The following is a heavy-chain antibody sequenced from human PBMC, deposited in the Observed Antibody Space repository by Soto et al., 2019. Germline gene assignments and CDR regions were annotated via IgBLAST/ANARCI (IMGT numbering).Heavy chain of an antibody. J-gene: IGHJ6*02. V-gene: IGHV3-33*01. CDR1: GFDFSNFV. Sequence: PGGSLRLSCAASGFDFSNFVMHWVRQAPGKGLECVAVIWHDASHEYYGDSVQGRFTISRDNSKHLLYLQMNGLRAEDTAVYYWGRKGGDRGITYYYKGMIVWGQGTRSPSP. CDR3: GRKGGDRGITYYYKGMIV. CDR2: IWHDASHE. D-gene: IGHD3-10*01.